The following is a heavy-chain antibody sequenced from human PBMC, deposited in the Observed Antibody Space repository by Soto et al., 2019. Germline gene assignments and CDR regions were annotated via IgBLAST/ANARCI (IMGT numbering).Heavy chain of an antibody. CDR2: IIPIFGTA. V-gene: IGHV1-69*13. CDR1: GGTFSSYA. CDR3: ARAVAGGLYYYYGMDV. J-gene: IGHJ6*02. D-gene: IGHD6-19*01. Sequence: SVKVSCKASGGTFSSYAINWVRQAPGQGLEWMGGIIPIFGTADYAQKFQGRVTITADESTSTAYMELSSLRSEDTAVYYCARAVAGGLYYYYGMDVWGQAPTVTVSS.